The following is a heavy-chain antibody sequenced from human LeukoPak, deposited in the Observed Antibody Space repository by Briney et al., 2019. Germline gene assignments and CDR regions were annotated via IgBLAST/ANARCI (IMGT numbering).Heavy chain of an antibody. V-gene: IGHV3-7*04. J-gene: IGHJ4*02. CDR1: GFTFSSHW. D-gene: IGHD5-24*01. Sequence: GGSLRLSCAASGFTFSSHWMSWVRQAPGKGLEWVANIKQDGNEKYYVDSVKGRFTISRDNAKNSLYLQMSSLRAEDTALYFCARDVRDGFNNFDDYWGQGTLVTVSS. CDR2: IKQDGNEK. CDR3: ARDVRDGFNNFDDY.